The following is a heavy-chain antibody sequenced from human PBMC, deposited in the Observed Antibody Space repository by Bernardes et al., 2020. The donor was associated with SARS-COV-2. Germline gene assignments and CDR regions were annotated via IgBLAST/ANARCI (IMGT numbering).Heavy chain of an antibody. V-gene: IGHV3-33*08. CDR2: IWYDGSNK. Sequence: GGSLRLSCAASGFTFSSYGMHWVRQAPGKGLEWVAVIWYDGSNKYYADSVKGRFTISRDNSKNTLYLQMNSLRAEDTAVYYCAREGMTTVTTGLDYWGQGTLVTVSS. CDR3: AREGMTTVTTGLDY. CDR1: GFTFSSYG. J-gene: IGHJ4*02. D-gene: IGHD4-17*01.